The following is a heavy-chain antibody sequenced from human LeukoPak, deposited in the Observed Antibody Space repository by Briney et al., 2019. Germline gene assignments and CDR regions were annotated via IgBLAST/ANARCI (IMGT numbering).Heavy chain of an antibody. CDR1: RFTFSSYW. Sequence: GGSLRLSCAASRFTFSSYWMSWVRQAPGKGLEWVANIKQDGSEKYNVDSVKGRFTISRDNAKNSLYLQMNSLRAEDTAVYYCARDSWPTYYYDSSGYGADFDYWGQGTLVTVSS. CDR2: IKQDGSEK. V-gene: IGHV3-7*01. J-gene: IGHJ4*02. CDR3: ARDSWPTYYYDSSGYGADFDY. D-gene: IGHD3-22*01.